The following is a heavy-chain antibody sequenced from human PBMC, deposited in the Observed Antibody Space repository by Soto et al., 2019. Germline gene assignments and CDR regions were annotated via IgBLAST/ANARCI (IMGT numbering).Heavy chain of an antibody. CDR1: GGSISSYY. V-gene: IGHV4-59*01. Sequence: PSETLSLTCTVSGGSISSYYWSWIRQPPGKGLEWIGYIYYSGSTNYNPSLKSRVTISVDTSKNQFSLKLSSVTAADTAVYYCARAPLERYFDWLFPYGMDVWGQGTTVTVS. CDR2: IYYSGST. J-gene: IGHJ6*02. D-gene: IGHD3-9*01. CDR3: ARAPLERYFDWLFPYGMDV.